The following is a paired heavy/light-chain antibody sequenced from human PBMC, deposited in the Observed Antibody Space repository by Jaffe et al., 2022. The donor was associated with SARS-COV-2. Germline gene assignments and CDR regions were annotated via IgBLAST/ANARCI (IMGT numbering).Heavy chain of an antibody. CDR2: IHPGDSET. J-gene: IGHJ6*03. D-gene: IGHD5-12*01. CDR1: GYSFTTYW. V-gene: IGHV5-51*01. CDR3: ARHLRVRMATMYYYYMDV. Sequence: EVQLVQSGPEVKEPGESLKISCKGSGYSFTTYWIGWVRQMPGKGLEWMGIIHPGDSETRYSPPFQGQVTISADKSISTAYLQWSSLKASDTAMYYCARHLRVRMATMYYYYMDVWGKGTTVTVSS.
Light chain of an antibody. CDR3: YSTHSGGNHWV. V-gene: IGLV3-10*01. CDR1: ALSKKY. J-gene: IGLJ2*01. Sequence: SSELTQPPSVSVSPGQAARITCSGDALSKKYAFWYQQKSGQAPVLVIYEDSKRPSGIPERFSGSSSGTMATLTISGAQVEDEADYYCYSTHSGGNHWVFGGGTKLTVL. CDR2: EDS.